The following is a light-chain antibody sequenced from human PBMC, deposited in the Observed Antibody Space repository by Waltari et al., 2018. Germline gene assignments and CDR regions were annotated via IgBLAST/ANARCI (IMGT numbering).Light chain of an antibody. Sequence: QSALTQPASVSGSPGQSIALSGPATSSAVGHSNYVSWYQQHPGKAPKLMIYDVTSRPSGVSNRFSGSKSGNTASLTISGLQAEDEADYYCSSYTNSNTYVFGPGTKVTVL. J-gene: IGLJ1*01. CDR3: SSYTNSNTYV. V-gene: IGLV2-14*01. CDR2: DVT. CDR1: SSAVGHSNY.